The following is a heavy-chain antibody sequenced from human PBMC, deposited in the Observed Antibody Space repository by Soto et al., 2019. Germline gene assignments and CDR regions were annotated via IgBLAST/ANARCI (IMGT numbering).Heavy chain of an antibody. CDR3: ARHRLLTPPVY. CDR1: GGSFSGYY. Sequence: PSETLSLTCAVYGGSFSGYYWGWIRQPPGKGLEWIGSIYFSGSTYYIPSLKSRVTISVDTSKNQFSLKLNSVTAADTAVYYCARHRLLTPPVYWGQGTLVTVSS. V-gene: IGHV4-39*01. D-gene: IGHD1-26*01. CDR2: IYFSGST. J-gene: IGHJ4*02.